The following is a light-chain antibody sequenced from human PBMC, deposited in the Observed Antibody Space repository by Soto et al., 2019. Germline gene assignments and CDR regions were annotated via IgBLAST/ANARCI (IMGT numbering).Light chain of an antibody. V-gene: IGKV3-11*01. CDR3: QQRSNWPIT. CDR1: QSVSSY. CDR2: DAS. Sequence: EIVLTQSPATLSLSPGERATLSCRASQSVSSYLAWYQQKPGQAPRLLIYDASNRATGIPARFSGSGSGTDFTLTISSLEHEDFAVYYFQQRSNWPITFGPGTKVDIK. J-gene: IGKJ3*01.